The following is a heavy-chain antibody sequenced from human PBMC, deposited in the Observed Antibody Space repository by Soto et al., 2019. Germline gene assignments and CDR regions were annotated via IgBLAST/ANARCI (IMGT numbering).Heavy chain of an antibody. J-gene: IGHJ5*02. CDR2: ISGSGGST. Sequence: GGSLRLSCAASGFTFSSYTMSWVRQAPGKGLEWVSAISGSGGSTYYADSVKGRFTISRDNSKNTLYLQMNSLRAEDTAVYYCAKGPSAAADNNWFDPWGQGTLVTVSS. V-gene: IGHV3-23*01. D-gene: IGHD6-13*01. CDR1: GFTFSSYT. CDR3: AKGPSAAADNNWFDP.